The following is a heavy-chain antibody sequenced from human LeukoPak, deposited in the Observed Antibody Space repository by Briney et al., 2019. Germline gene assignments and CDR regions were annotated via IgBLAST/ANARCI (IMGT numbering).Heavy chain of an antibody. CDR1: GFPFSPYT. V-gene: IGHV3-21*01. D-gene: IGHD2-21*02. J-gene: IGHJ4*02. CDR3: ARDCGGDCYFDY. Sequence: PGRSLRLSCAASGFPFSPYTMSWVRQAPGKGLEWVSSITISNTYIYYADSVKGRFTISRDNAKNSLYLQMNSLRAEDTAVYYCARDCGGDCYFDYWGQGTLVTVSS. CDR2: ITISNTYI.